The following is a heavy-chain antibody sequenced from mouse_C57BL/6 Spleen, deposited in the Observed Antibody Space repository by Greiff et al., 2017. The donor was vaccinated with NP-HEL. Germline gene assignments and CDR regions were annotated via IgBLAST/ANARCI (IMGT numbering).Heavy chain of an antibody. CDR3: ARPLYDYGGFAY. Sequence: VKLVESGPGLVLPSQSLSITCTVSGFSLTSYGVHWVRQSPGKGLAWLGVIWSGGSTDYNAAFISRLSISKDNSKSQVFFKMNSLQADDTAIYYCARPLYDYGGFAYWGQGTLVTVSA. V-gene: IGHV2-2*01. CDR1: GFSLTSYG. D-gene: IGHD2-4*01. J-gene: IGHJ3*01. CDR2: IWSGGST.